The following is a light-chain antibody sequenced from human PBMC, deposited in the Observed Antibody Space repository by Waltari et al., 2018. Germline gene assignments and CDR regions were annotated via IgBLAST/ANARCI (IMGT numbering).Light chain of an antibody. CDR1: RSDVGGYNY. V-gene: IGLV2-14*01. CDR3: SSYTSSSTRV. CDR2: EVS. Sequence: QSALTQPASVSGSPGQSITHSCTGTRSDVGGYNYVSWYQQPPGKAPKLMIYEVSNRPSGVSNRFSGSKSGNTASLTISGLQAEDEADYYCSSYTSSSTRVFGTGTKVTVL. J-gene: IGLJ1*01.